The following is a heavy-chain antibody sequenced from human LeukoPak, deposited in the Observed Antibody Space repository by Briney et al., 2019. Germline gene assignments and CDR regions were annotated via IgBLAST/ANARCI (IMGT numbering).Heavy chain of an antibody. CDR2: IYYSGST. J-gene: IGHJ4*02. CDR1: GGSISSYY. Sequence: SETLSPTCTVSGGSISSYYWSWIRQPPGKGLEWIGYIYYSGSTNYNPSLKSRVTISVDTSKNQFSLKLSSVTAADTFVYYCARGPTRYYFDYWGQGTLVTVSS. D-gene: IGHD2-2*01. CDR3: ARGPTRYYFDY. V-gene: IGHV4-59*01.